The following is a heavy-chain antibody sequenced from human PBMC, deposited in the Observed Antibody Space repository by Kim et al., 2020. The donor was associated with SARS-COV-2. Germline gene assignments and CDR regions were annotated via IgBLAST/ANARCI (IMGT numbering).Heavy chain of an antibody. CDR3: ASVYGIVVVSYGVEV. Sequence: ASVKVSCKASGYTFTTYGFIWVRHTPGQGLEWIGWISSYNGNTEFAQTFQGRVTLTTDSSTNTAYLELRSLRSDNTAVYFCASVYGIVVVSYGVEVWGQG. J-gene: IGHJ6*02. CDR2: ISSYNGNT. V-gene: IGHV1-18*01. D-gene: IGHD2-2*01. CDR1: GYTFTTYG.